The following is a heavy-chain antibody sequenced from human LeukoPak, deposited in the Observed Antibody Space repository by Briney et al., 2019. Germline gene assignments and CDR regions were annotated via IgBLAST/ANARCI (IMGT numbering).Heavy chain of an antibody. CDR1: GFTFSNYA. Sequence: PGGSLRLSCAASGFTFSNYAMSWVRQAPGKGLEWVSGISGSGGDTYYADSAKGRFTISRDNSKNTLYLQMNSLRAEDTAVYFCAKDTTAWWYHRAFMDVLGKGTTVSDSS. V-gene: IGHV3-23*01. D-gene: IGHD2-15*01. CDR3: AKDTTAWWYHRAFMDV. J-gene: IGHJ6*03. CDR2: ISGSGGDT.